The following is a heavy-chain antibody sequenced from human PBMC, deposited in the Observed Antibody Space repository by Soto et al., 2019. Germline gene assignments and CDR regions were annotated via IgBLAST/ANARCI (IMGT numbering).Heavy chain of an antibody. CDR2: ISGSGGST. V-gene: IGHV3-23*01. CDR1: GFTFSSYA. J-gene: IGHJ4*02. D-gene: IGHD6-19*01. Sequence: GGSLRLSCAASGFTFSSYAMSWVRQAPGKGLEWVSGISGSGGSTYYGDSVKGRFTISRDNSKNTLYLQMNSLRAEDTAVYYCAKVSSSGWHQFDYWGQGTLVTVSS. CDR3: AKVSSSGWHQFDY.